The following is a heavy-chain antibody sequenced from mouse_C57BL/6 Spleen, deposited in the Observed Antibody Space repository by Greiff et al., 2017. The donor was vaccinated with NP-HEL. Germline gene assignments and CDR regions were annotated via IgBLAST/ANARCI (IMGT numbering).Heavy chain of an antibody. CDR2: IWTGGGT. D-gene: IGHD1-1*01. Sequence: QVQLKESGPGLVAPSQSLSITCTVSGFSLTSYAISWVRQPPGKGLEWLGVIWTGGGTNYNSALKSRLSISKDNSKSQVFLKMNSLQTDDTARYYCARKDFTTVVATRYWYFDVWGTGTTVTVSS. CDR1: GFSLTSYA. CDR3: ARKDFTTVVATRYWYFDV. J-gene: IGHJ1*03. V-gene: IGHV2-9-1*01.